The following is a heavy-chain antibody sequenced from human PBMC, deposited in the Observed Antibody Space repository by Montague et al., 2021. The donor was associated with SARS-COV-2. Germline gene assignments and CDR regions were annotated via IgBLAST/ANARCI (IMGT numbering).Heavy chain of an antibody. CDR3: ARGADYYSDYRGTLHY. D-gene: IGHD4-11*01. Sequence: SETLSLTCAVHGGSFRGYFWSWIRQSPGKGLEWIGEINHSGSTNYNPSLKSRVTISADTSQNQFSLKVSSVTASDTAVYYCARGADYYSDYRGTLHYWGQGTLVSVSS. CDR1: GGSFRGYF. V-gene: IGHV4-34*01. CDR2: INHSGST. J-gene: IGHJ4*02.